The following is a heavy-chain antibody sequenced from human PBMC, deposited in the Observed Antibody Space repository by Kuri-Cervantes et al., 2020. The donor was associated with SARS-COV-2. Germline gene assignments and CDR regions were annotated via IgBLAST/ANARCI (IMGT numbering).Heavy chain of an antibody. V-gene: IGHV3-23*01. J-gene: IGHJ4*02. Sequence: GESLKISCAASGLTFSSYAMSWVRQAPGKGLEWVSAISGSGGSTYYADSVKGRFTISRDNSKNTLYLQMNSLRAEDTAVYYCAKDYVSTYSYGYDYWGQGTLVTVSS. CDR3: AKDYVSTYSYGYDY. D-gene: IGHD5-18*01. CDR1: GLTFSSYA. CDR2: ISGSGGST.